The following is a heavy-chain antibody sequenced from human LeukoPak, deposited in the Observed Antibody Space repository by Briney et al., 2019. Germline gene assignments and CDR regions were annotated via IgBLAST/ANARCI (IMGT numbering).Heavy chain of an antibody. D-gene: IGHD3-22*01. CDR3: ARGRSSGYYTEFDY. J-gene: IGHJ4*02. Sequence: SETLSLTCNVSGGSISSSSYHWGWIRQPPGKGLEWIGSIYYSGSTYYNPSLTSRGTISVDTSKNQFSLKLSSVTAADTAVYYCARGRSSGYYTEFDYWGQGTLVTVSS. CDR2: IYYSGST. V-gene: IGHV4-39*07. CDR1: GGSISSSSYH.